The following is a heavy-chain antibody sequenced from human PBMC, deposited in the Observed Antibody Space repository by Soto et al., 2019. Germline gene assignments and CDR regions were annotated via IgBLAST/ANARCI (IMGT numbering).Heavy chain of an antibody. CDR3: ARAGNYYDSSGYYYFDY. J-gene: IGHJ4*02. V-gene: IGHV3-7*01. D-gene: IGHD3-22*01. Sequence: GGSLRLSCAASGFTFSCYWMSWVRQAPGKGLEWVANIKQDGSEKYYVDSVKGRFTISRDNAKNSLYLQMNSLRAEDTAVYYCARAGNYYDSSGYYYFDYWGQGTLVTVSS. CDR2: IKQDGSEK. CDR1: GFTFSCYW.